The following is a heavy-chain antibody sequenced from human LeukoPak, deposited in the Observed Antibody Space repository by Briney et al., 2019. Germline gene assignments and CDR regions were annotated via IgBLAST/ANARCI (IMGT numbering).Heavy chain of an antibody. J-gene: IGHJ6*02. CDR2: IYYNGST. CDR3: ARLGLTYYYYGMDV. D-gene: IGHD3-16*01. Sequence: PSETLSLTCTVSGGSISSYYWSWIRQPPGKGLEWIGYIYYNGSTNYNPSLKSRVTISVDTSKNQFSLKLSSVTAADTAVYYCARLGLTYYYYGMDVWGQGTTVTVSS. V-gene: IGHV4-59*12. CDR1: GGSISSYY.